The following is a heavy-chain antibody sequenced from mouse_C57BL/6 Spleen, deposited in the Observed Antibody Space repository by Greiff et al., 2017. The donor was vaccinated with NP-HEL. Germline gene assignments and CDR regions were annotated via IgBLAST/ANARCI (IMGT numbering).Heavy chain of an antibody. Sequence: VQLQQPGAELVMPGASVKLSCKASGYTFTSYWMHWVKQRPGQGLEWIGEIDPSDSYTNYNQKFKGKSILTVDKSSSTAYMQLSSLTSEDSAVYYCARYDFYAMDYWGQGTSVTVAS. J-gene: IGHJ4*01. CDR2: IDPSDSYT. V-gene: IGHV1-69*01. CDR1: GYTFTSYW. CDR3: ARYDFYAMDY.